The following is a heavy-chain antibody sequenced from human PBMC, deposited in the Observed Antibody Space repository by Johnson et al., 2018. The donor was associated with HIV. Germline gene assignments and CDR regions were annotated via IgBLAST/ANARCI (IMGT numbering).Heavy chain of an antibody. V-gene: IGHV3-43*01. CDR2: ISWDGVGT. D-gene: IGHD3-10*01. CDR3: AKEGRDAFDI. Sequence: VQLVESGGGLVQPGGSLRLSCAASGFTFSDYYMSWVRQAPGKGLEWVSLISWDGVGTYYADSVKGRFTVSRDNRKNSLYLQMNSLRAEDSALYYCAKEGRDAFDIWGQGTTVTVSS. CDR1: GFTFSDYY. J-gene: IGHJ3*02.